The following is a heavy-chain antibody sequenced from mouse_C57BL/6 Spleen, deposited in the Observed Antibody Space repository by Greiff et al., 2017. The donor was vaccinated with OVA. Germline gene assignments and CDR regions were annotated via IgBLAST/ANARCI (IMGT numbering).Heavy chain of an antibody. Sequence: LQQPGAELVKPGASVKMSCKASGYTFTSYWITWVKQRPGQGLEWIGDIYPGSGSTNYNEKFKSKATLTVDTSSSTAYMQLSSLTSEDSAVYYCARSDDYDERFAYWGQGTLVTVSA. D-gene: IGHD2-4*01. CDR2: IYPGSGST. CDR3: ARSDDYDERFAY. CDR1: GYTFTSYW. V-gene: IGHV1-55*01. J-gene: IGHJ3*01.